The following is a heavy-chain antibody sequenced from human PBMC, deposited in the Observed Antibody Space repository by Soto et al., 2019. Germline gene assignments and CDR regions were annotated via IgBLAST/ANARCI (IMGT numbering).Heavy chain of an antibody. J-gene: IGHJ4*02. D-gene: IGHD2-8*01. CDR3: AHSRGYCTNGVCPFDY. CDR2: IYWDDDK. V-gene: IGHV2-5*02. CDR1: GFSLSTSGVG. Sequence: SGPTLVNPTQTLTLTCTFSGFSLSTSGVGVGWIRQPPGKALEWLALIYWDDDKRYSPSLKSRLTITKDTSKNQVVLTMTNMDPVDTATYYCAHSRGYCTNGVCPFDYWGQGTLVTVSS.